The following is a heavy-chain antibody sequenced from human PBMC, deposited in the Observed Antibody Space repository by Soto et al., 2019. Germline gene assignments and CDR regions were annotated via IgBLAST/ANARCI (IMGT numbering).Heavy chain of an antibody. CDR2: ISGSGSSI. D-gene: IGHD6-13*01. V-gene: IGHV3-23*01. Sequence: EVQLLESGGGLLQPGGSLRLSCAASGFTFSNYAMTWVRQAPGKGLEWVSGISGSGSSIYYADSVKGRFTISRDNSKNTLYLQMNRLRAEDTAVYYCAKGGDSSSWKNWFDPWGQGTLVTVSS. J-gene: IGHJ5*02. CDR1: GFTFSNYA. CDR3: AKGGDSSSWKNWFDP.